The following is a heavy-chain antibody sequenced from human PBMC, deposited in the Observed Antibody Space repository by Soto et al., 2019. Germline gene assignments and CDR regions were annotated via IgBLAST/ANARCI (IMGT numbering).Heavy chain of an antibody. Sequence: QVQLVESGGGVVQPGGSLRLSCAASGFIFTSYGVHWVRQAPGKGLEWLAFISYDGSNKHYADSVKGRFTISRDNTRNSVYLEMHSLRAEDTAVHYCTRDRYAVAGPQYVNGMDVWGQGPAVAVSS. CDR3: TRDRYAVAGPQYVNGMDV. CDR2: ISYDGSNK. CDR1: GFIFTSYG. J-gene: IGHJ6*02. V-gene: IGHV3-30-3*01. D-gene: IGHD6-19*01.